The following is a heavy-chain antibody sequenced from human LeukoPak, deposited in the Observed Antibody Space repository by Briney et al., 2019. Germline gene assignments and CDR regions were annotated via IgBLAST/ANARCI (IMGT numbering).Heavy chain of an antibody. CDR2: INSSSGGTI. CDR3: ARGDFYDSSGYYYVY. CDR1: GFTFSSYE. D-gene: IGHD3-22*01. Sequence: GGSLRLSCAASGFTFSSYEMNWVRQAPGKGLEWVSYINSSSGGTIYYADSVRGRFSISRDNAQSSLYLQMNSLRVEDTAVYYCARGDFYDSSGYYYVYWGQGTLVTVSS. V-gene: IGHV3-48*03. J-gene: IGHJ4*02.